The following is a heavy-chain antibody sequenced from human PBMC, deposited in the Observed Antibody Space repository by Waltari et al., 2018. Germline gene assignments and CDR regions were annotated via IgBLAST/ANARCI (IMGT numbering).Heavy chain of an antibody. D-gene: IGHD3-3*01. V-gene: IGHV4-38-2*02. Sequence: QVQLQESGPGLVKPSETLSLTCTVSGYSLSSGYYWGWIRPPPGKGLEWIGSIYHSGSTYYNPSLKSRVTISVDTSKNQFSLKLSSVTAADTAVYYCAREYYDFWSVNYYYYMDVWGKGTTVTISS. CDR3: AREYYDFWSVNYYYYMDV. CDR1: GYSLSSGYY. J-gene: IGHJ6*03. CDR2: IYHSGST.